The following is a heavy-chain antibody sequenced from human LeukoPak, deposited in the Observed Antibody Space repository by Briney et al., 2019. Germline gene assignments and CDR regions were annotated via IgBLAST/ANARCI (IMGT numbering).Heavy chain of an antibody. V-gene: IGHV1-8*03. D-gene: IGHD1-26*01. CDR2: MNPNTGNT. J-gene: IGHJ6*03. CDR3: ARGVGATISYYHYYIDV. CDR1: GYTFTSYD. Sequence: ASVEVSCKASGYTFTSYDINWERQASGQGLEWMGWMNPNTGNTGYAQKFQGRVTITRNTSISTVYMELSSLRSEDTAVYYCARGVGATISYYHYYIDVWGKGTTVTVSS.